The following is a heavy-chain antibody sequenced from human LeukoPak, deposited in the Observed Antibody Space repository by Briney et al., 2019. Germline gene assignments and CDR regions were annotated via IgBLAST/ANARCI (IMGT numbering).Heavy chain of an antibody. CDR1: GFIFSNFT. J-gene: IGHJ4*02. CDR3: ARLGGSSSLDY. CDR2: IRVGVAVP. V-gene: IGHV3-23*01. D-gene: IGHD6-6*01. Sequence: PLGSLRLSCAPSGFIFSNFTMSCVRQAPRERPGWVSSIRVGVAVPHYADSVTGRFTIFRDNSQNTLYLQMNSLRAADTAVYYCARLGGSSSLDYWGQGTLVTVSS.